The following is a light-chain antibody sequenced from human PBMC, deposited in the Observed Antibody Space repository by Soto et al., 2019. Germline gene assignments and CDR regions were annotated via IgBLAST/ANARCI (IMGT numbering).Light chain of an antibody. CDR3: CSYAGSSIFYV. J-gene: IGLJ1*01. CDR2: EVS. Sequence: QSALTQPASVSGSPGQSITISCTGTSSDVGSYNLVSWYQQHPGKAPKLMIYEVSKRPSGVSNRLSGSKSGNTASLTISGLQAEDEADYYCCSYAGSSIFYVFGTGTKLTVL. CDR1: SSDVGSYNL. V-gene: IGLV2-23*02.